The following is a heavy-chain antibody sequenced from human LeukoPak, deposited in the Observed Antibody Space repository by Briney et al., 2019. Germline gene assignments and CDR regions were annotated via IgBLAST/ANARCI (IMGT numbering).Heavy chain of an antibody. D-gene: IGHD6-13*01. J-gene: IGHJ4*02. V-gene: IGHV3-33*01. Sequence: GRSLRLSCAASGFTFSSYGMHWVRQAPGKGLEWVALIWYDGSNKYYADSVKGRFTISRDNSKNTLYLQMNSLRAEDTAMFFCARDPGYSKNWYFDYWGQGTLVTVSS. CDR3: ARDPGYSKNWYFDY. CDR1: GFTFSSYG. CDR2: IWYDGSNK.